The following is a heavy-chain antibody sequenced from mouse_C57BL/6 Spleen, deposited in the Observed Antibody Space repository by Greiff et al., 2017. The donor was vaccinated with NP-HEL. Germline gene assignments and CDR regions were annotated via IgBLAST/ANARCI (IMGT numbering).Heavy chain of an antibody. V-gene: IGHV5-4*01. Sequence: EVQLVESGGGLVKPGGSLKLSCAASGFTFSSYAMSWVRQTPEKRLEWVATISDGGSYTYYPDNVKGRFTHSRDNAKNNLYLQMSHLKSEDTAMYYCARERELGFAYWGQGTLVTVSA. CDR3: ARERELGFAY. CDR2: ISDGGSYT. J-gene: IGHJ3*01. CDR1: GFTFSSYA.